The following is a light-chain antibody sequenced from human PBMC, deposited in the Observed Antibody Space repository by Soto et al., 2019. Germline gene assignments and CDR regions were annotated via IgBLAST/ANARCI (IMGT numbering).Light chain of an antibody. CDR2: DAS. J-gene: IGKJ5*01. V-gene: IGKV3-11*01. CDR3: QQRSNQIT. Sequence: EIVLTQSPATLSLSPGERATLSCRASQSVSSYLAWHQQKPGQAPRLLIYDASNRATGIPARFSGSGSGTDSTLTISSLEPEDFAVYYCQQRSNQITFGQGIRLEIK. CDR1: QSVSSY.